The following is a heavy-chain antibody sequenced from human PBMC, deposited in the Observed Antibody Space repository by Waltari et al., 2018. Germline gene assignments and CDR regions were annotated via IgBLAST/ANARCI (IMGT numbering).Heavy chain of an antibody. V-gene: IGHV1-2*06. CDR1: GYTFTDFF. Sequence: QVQLVQSGAEVKKSGASVKVSCKASGYTFTDFFIHWVRQAPGQGLEWMGRINPNGGDTSYAQGCQGRVTMTGETSVTTAYMELTGLRSDDTAIYYCARSGGGTTTFGVAEWGQGSLVTVSS. D-gene: IGHD3-3*01. CDR3: ARSGGGTTTFGVAE. J-gene: IGHJ4*02. CDR2: INPNGGDT.